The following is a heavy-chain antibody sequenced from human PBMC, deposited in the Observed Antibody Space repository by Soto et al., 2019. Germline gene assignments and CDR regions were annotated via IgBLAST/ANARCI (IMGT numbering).Heavy chain of an antibody. Sequence: EVQLLESGGGLVQPGGSLRLSCAASGFTFSSYAMSWVRQAPGKGLEWVSAISGSGGSTYYADSVKGRFTISRDNSKNTLYLPMNGLSAEDRAVYYCAYSSTPFDSWGQGTLVTVSS. CDR1: GFTFSSYA. J-gene: IGHJ4*02. CDR2: ISGSGGST. V-gene: IGHV3-23*01. D-gene: IGHD6-13*01. CDR3: AYSSTPFDS.